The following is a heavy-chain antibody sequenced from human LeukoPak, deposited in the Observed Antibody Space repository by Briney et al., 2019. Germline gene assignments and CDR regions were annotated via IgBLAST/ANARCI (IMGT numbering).Heavy chain of an antibody. CDR3: VSAYGGLLDH. D-gene: IGHD3-10*01. CDR1: GFTFSSYE. CDR2: ISGDGDTI. V-gene: IGHV3-48*03. J-gene: IGHJ4*02. Sequence: PGGSLRLSCAASGFTFSSYEMNWVRQVPGKGLEWVSYISGDGDTIYYADSVKGRFTISRDNAKKSLYLRMNSLRVEDTAVYYCVSAYGGLLDHWGQGTLVSVSS.